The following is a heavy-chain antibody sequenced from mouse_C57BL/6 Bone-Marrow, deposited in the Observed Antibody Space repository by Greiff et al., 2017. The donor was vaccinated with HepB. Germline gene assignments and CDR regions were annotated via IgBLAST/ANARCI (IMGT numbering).Heavy chain of an antibody. V-gene: IGHV1-82*01. J-gene: IGHJ4*01. Sequence: VKLMESGPELVKPGASVKISCKASGYAFSSSWMNWVKQRPGKGLEWIGRIYPGDGDTNYNGKFKGKATLTADKSSSTAYMQLSSLTSEDSAVYFCARSRGWNYAMDYWGQGTSVTVSS. CDR1: GYAFSSSW. CDR3: ARSRGWNYAMDY. D-gene: IGHD1-1*02. CDR2: IYPGDGDT.